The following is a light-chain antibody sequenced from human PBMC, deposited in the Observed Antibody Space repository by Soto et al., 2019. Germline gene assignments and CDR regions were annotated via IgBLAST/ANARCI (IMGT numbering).Light chain of an antibody. CDR3: AAWDDSLNGVV. J-gene: IGLJ2*01. V-gene: IGLV1-44*01. CDR2: SNN. CDR1: SSNIGSNT. Sequence: QPVLTQPPSASGTPGQRVTISCSGSSSNIGSNTVNWYQQLPGTAPKLLIYSNNQRPSGVPDRFSGSKSGTSASLAISGLQHEDEADYYCAAWDDSLNGVVFGGGTKLTVL.